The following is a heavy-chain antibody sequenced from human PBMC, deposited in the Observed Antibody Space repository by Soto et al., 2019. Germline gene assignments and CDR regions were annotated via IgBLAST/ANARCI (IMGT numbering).Heavy chain of an antibody. CDR1: GGSISSYY. CDR3: ARDPVGATAFHY. D-gene: IGHD1-26*01. J-gene: IGHJ4*02. CDR2: IHYSGYT. Sequence: KPSETLSLTSTVSGGSISSYYWSWIRQPPGKGLEWIGYIHYSGYTDYNPSLKSRVTISVDTSKNQFSLKLSSVTAADTAVYYCARDPVGATAFHYWGQGTLVTVSS. V-gene: IGHV4-59*01.